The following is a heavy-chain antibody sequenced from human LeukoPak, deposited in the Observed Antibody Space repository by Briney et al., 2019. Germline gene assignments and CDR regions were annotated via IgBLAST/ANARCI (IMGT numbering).Heavy chain of an antibody. CDR3: ARRRAVAGIYYFDY. CDR2: IYPGDSNT. D-gene: IGHD6-19*01. CDR1: GYSFTSYW. J-gene: IGHJ4*02. Sequence: GESLKISCKGSGYSFTSYWIGWVRQMPGKGLEWMGIIYPGDSNTRYSPSFQGQVTISADKSISTAYLQWSSLKAADTAMFYCARRRAVAGIYYFDYWGQGTLVTVSS. V-gene: IGHV5-51*01.